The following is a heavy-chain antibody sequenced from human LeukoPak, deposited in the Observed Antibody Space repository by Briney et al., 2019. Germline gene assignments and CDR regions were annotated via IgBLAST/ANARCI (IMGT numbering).Heavy chain of an antibody. CDR3: AREHKIPGIAAAGLCYFDY. CDR1: GGSISSYY. V-gene: IGHV4-59*01. CDR2: IYYSGST. Sequence: SETLSLTCTVSGGSISSYYWSWVRQPPGKGLEWIGYIYYSGSTNYNPSLNSRVTISVDTSNNQFSLKLSSVTAADTAVYYCAREHKIPGIAAAGLCYFDYWGQGTLVTVSS. J-gene: IGHJ4*02. D-gene: IGHD6-13*01.